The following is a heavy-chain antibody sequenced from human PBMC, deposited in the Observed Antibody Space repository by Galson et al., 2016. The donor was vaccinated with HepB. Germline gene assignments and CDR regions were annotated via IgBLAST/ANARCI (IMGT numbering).Heavy chain of an antibody. CDR1: GYSFTSLW. Sequence: QSGAEVKKPGESLKISCKGSGYSFTSLWIGWVRQMPGKGLEWMGIIYPSESDTRYSPSFQGRVTISVDKSISTAYLQWSSLKASETAMYYCARHLYGRNAFDIWGQGTMVTVSS. J-gene: IGHJ3*02. CDR3: ARHLYGRNAFDI. D-gene: IGHD2-8*01. V-gene: IGHV5-51*01. CDR2: IYPSESDT.